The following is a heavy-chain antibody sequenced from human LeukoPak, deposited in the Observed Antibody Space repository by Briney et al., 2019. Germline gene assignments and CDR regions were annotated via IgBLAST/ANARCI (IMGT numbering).Heavy chain of an antibody. J-gene: IGHJ3*01. Sequence: GSLRLSCAASGFTFRSYKMNWVRQAPGKGLEWVSSITTSSSYTYYADSVKGRFTISRDNAKNSLYLQMNSLRAEDTAMYYCARPRGQWAAGDDAFDFWGQGTMVTVSS. D-gene: IGHD1-26*01. CDR2: ITTSSSYT. CDR1: GFTFRSYK. V-gene: IGHV3-21*06. CDR3: ARPRGQWAAGDDAFDF.